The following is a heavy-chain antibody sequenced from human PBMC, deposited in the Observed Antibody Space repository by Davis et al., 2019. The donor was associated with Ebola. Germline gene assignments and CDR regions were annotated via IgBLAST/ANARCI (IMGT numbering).Heavy chain of an antibody. CDR2: ISGSGSST. J-gene: IGHJ4*02. CDR1: GFTFSSYA. Sequence: LSLTCAASGFTFSSYAMSWVRQAPGKGLEWVSAISGSGSSTYYADSVKGRFTISRDNSKNTLYLQMNSLRAEDTAVYYCAKGPGWELLPYYFDYWGQGTLVTVSS. CDR3: AKGPGWELLPYYFDY. D-gene: IGHD1-26*01. V-gene: IGHV3-23*01.